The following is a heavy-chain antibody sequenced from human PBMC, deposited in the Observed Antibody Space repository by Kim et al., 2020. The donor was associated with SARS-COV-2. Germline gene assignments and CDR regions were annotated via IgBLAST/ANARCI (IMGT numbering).Heavy chain of an antibody. J-gene: IGHJ6*02. CDR1: GGSISSGGYY. Sequence: SETLSLTCTVSGGSISSGGYYWSWIRQHPGKGLEWIGYIYYSGSTYYNPSLKSRVTISVDTSKNQFSLKLSSVTAADTAVYYCARDNSSSPLDEDYYGMDVWGQGTTVTVSS. V-gene: IGHV4-31*03. CDR2: IYYSGST. D-gene: IGHD6-6*01. CDR3: ARDNSSSPLDEDYYGMDV.